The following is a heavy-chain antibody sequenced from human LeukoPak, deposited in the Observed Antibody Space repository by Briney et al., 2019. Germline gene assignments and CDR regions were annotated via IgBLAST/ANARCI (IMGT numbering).Heavy chain of an antibody. D-gene: IGHD2-15*01. CDR1: GFTVSSNY. Sequence: GGSLRLSCAASGFTVSSNYMSWGRQAPGKGLEWVSVIYSGGSTYYADSVKGRFTISRDNSKNTLYLQMNSLRAEDTAVYYCARDGSGLPTGDYYYGMDVWGQGTTVTVSS. CDR3: ARDGSGLPTGDYYYGMDV. V-gene: IGHV3-66*01. J-gene: IGHJ6*02. CDR2: IYSGGST.